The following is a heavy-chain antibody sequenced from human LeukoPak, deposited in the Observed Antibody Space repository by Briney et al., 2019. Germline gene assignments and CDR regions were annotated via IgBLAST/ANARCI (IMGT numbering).Heavy chain of an antibody. CDR3: ARGRTGYGGNPGGY. Sequence: PSGTLSLTCAVSGDSISGSNWWGWVRQPPGKGLEWIGEIYHSGSTNYNPSLKSRVTISVDTSKNQFSLKLSSVTAADTAVYYCARGRTGYGGNPGGYWGQGTLVTVSS. CDR2: IYHSGST. V-gene: IGHV4-4*02. CDR1: GDSISGSNW. J-gene: IGHJ4*02. D-gene: IGHD4-23*01.